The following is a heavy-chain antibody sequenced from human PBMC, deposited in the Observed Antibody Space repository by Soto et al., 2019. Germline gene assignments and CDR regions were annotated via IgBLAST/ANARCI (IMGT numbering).Heavy chain of an antibody. CDR3: ARNRGVTSVAYYYMDV. J-gene: IGHJ6*03. D-gene: IGHD3-10*01. Sequence: GGSLRLSCAASGFTVSSNYMSWVRQAPGKGLEKVSVIYSGGSTYYADSVKGRFTISRDNSKNTLYLQMNSLRAEDTVLFYCARNRGVTSVAYYYMDVWGKGTTVTVS. CDR1: GFTVSSNY. CDR2: IYSGGST. V-gene: IGHV3-66*01.